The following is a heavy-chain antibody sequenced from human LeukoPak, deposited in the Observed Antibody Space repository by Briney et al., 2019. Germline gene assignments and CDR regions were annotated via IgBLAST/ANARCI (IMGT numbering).Heavy chain of an antibody. CDR2: ISYDGSNK. V-gene: IGHV3-30*03. J-gene: IGHJ3*02. D-gene: IGHD3-10*01. CDR1: GFTFSSYG. Sequence: GGSLRLSCAVSGFTFSSYGMHWVRQAPGKGLEWVAVISYDGSNKYYADSVKGRFTISRDNSKNTLYLQVNSLRAEDTAVYYCARDANFGYDAFDIWGQGTMVTVSS. CDR3: ARDANFGYDAFDI.